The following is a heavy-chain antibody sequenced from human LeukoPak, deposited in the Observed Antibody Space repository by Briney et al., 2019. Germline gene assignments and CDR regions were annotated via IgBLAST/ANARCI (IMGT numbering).Heavy chain of an antibody. CDR1: GASISSSSYS. J-gene: IGHJ4*02. V-gene: IGHV4-39*01. CDR2: IYYSGST. D-gene: IGHD6-19*01. CDR3: ARRRAVAVDY. Sequence: SETLSLTCTVSGASISSSSYSWGWIRQPPGKGLEWIGSIYYSGSTYYNPSLKSRVTISVDTSKNQFSLKLTSVTAADTAVYYCARRRAVAVDYWGQGTLVTVSS.